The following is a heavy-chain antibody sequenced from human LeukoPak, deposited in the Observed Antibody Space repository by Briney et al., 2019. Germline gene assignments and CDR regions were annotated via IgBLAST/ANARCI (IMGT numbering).Heavy chain of an antibody. Sequence: SVKLSCKAFGGTFSSYAISCVRQAPGQGLEWMGGIIPIFGTANYAQKFQGRVTITADESTSTAYMEVSSLRSEDTAVYYCARVSRTSMVRGIITFDYWGRGTLVTVSS. CDR1: GGTFSSYA. CDR2: IIPIFGTA. D-gene: IGHD3-10*01. CDR3: ARVSRTSMVRGIITFDY. J-gene: IGHJ4*02. V-gene: IGHV1-69*01.